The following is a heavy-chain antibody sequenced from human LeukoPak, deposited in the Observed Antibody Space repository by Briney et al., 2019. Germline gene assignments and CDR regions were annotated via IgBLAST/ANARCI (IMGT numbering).Heavy chain of an antibody. CDR3: ARGVFGFRFDP. CDR1: GFTFSSYE. Sequence: TGGSLRLSCAASGFTFSSYEMNWVRQAPGKGLEWVSYISSSGSTIYYADSVKGRFTISRDNAKNSLYLQMNSLRAEDTAVYYCARGVFGFRFDPWGQGTLVTVSS. V-gene: IGHV3-48*03. J-gene: IGHJ5*02. CDR2: ISSSGSTI. D-gene: IGHD3-3*01.